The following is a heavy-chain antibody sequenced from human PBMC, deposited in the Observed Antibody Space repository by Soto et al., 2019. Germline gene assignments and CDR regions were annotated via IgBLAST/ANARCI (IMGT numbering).Heavy chain of an antibody. CDR3: ARARMVYDSSGYYQNDAFDI. CDR1: GGSIGSGGYS. D-gene: IGHD3-22*01. V-gene: IGHV4-30-2*01. CDR2: IYHSGST. J-gene: IGHJ3*02. Sequence: TLSLTCAVSGGSIGSGGYSWSWIRQPPGKGLEWIGYIYHSGSTYYNPSLKSRVTISVDRSKNQFSLKLSSVTAADTAVYYCARARMVYDSSGYYQNDAFDIWGQGRMVTVSS.